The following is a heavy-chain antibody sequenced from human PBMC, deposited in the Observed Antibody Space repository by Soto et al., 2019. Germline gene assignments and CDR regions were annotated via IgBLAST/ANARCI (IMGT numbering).Heavy chain of an antibody. CDR3: ASDFRTRGWFRQAGNFAMDV. Sequence: QVQLVQSGAEVRKPGASVKVSCKASGYPYTNSYMHWVRQAPGQGLEWMGWIHPNTGGTNYAQKFQGRVTMTRDTSVSTVYMELIRLTPDDTAIYFCASDFRTRGWFRQAGNFAMDVWGQGTTVTV. J-gene: IGHJ6*02. V-gene: IGHV1-2*02. CDR1: GYPYTNSY. D-gene: IGHD6-19*01. CDR2: IHPNTGGT.